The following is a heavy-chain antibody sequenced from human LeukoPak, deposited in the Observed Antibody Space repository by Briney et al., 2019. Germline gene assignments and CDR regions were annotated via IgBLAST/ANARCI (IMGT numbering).Heavy chain of an antibody. CDR3: ARRLLNYFDY. Sequence: GGSLRLSCAASGFTFSGYWMNWVRQAPGKGLEWVANIKQDGSEKYYVDSVKGRFTISRDNAKNSLSLQMNSLRVEDTAVYYCARRLLNYFDYWGQGTLVTVSS. V-gene: IGHV3-7*02. CDR2: IKQDGSEK. CDR1: GFTFSGYW. D-gene: IGHD2-8*01. J-gene: IGHJ4*02.